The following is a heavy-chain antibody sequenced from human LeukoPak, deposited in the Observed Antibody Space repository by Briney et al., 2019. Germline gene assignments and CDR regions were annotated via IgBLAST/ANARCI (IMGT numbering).Heavy chain of an antibody. CDR3: ARGGDSSGYYYPVFDY. V-gene: IGHV4-4*07. Sequence: SETLSLTCTVSGGSISSYYWSWIRQPAGKGLEWIGRIYTSGSTNYNPSLKSRVTMSVDTSKNQFSLKLSSVTAADTAVYYCARGGDSSGYYYPVFDYWGQGTLVTVSS. CDR2: IYTSGST. J-gene: IGHJ4*02. CDR1: GGSISSYY. D-gene: IGHD3-22*01.